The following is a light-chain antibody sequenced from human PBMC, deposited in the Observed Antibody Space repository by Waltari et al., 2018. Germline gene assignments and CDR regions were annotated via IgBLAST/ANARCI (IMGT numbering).Light chain of an antibody. CDR1: SRAVGLSNY. Sequence: QSALTQPPSASGSPGPSVTIPCMGTSRAVGLSNYVSWYQQYPGKAPKLLIYEVNKRPSGVPDRFSGSKSGNTASLTVSGLQAEDEADYYCSSYADRKTVAFGGGTKLTVL. CDR3: SSYADRKTVA. V-gene: IGLV2-8*01. CDR2: EVN. J-gene: IGLJ2*01.